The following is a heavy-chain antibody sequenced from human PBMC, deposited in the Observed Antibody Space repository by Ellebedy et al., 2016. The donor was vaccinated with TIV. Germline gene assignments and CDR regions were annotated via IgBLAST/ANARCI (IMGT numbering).Heavy chain of an antibody. D-gene: IGHD6-13*01. J-gene: IGHJ4*02. CDR2: IYHSGST. CDR1: GGSFSGYY. V-gene: IGHV4-34*01. CDR3: ARGWGSSSWYGESGVDY. Sequence: SETLSLTXAVYGGSFSGYYWSWVRQPPGKGLEWIGEIYHSGSTNYNPSLKSRVTMSVDTSKNQFSLKLSSVTAADTAVYYCARGWGSSSWYGESGVDYWGQGTLVTVSS.